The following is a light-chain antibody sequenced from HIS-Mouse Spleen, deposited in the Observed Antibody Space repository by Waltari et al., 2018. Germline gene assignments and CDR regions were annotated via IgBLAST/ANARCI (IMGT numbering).Light chain of an antibody. V-gene: IGLV2-23*01. CDR2: DGS. Sequence: QSALTQPASVSGSPGQSITISCTGTSSDVGSYNLVSWYQQHPGKAPKLMIYDGSKRPSGFSNRLSGSKSGNTASLTISGLQAEDEAYYYCCSYAGSSTWVFGGGTKLTVL. CDR1: SSDVGSYNL. J-gene: IGLJ3*02. CDR3: CSYAGSSTWV.